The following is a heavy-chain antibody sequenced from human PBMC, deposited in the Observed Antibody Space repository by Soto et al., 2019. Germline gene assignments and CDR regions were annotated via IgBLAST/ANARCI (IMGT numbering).Heavy chain of an antibody. J-gene: IGHJ6*03. CDR2: IYPGDSDT. V-gene: IGHV5-51*01. CDR3: ARHVRDYGSGSYYHAYYYYYMDV. CDR1: GYSFTSYW. D-gene: IGHD3-10*01. Sequence: GESLKISCKGSGYSFTSYWIGWVRQMPGKGLEWMGIIYPGDSDTRYSPSFQGQVTISADKSISTAYLQWSSLKASDTAMYYCARHVRDYGSGSYYHAYYYYYMDVPGKGTTVTLPS.